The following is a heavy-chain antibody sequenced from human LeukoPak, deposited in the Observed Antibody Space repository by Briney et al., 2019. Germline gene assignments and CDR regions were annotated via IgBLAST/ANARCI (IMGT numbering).Heavy chain of an antibody. V-gene: IGHV4-59*08. D-gene: IGHD6-19*01. CDR3: ARQGAVAGILDY. Sequence: SETLSLTCTVSGGSISSYYWSWIRQPPGKGLEWIGYIYYTGRTNYNPSLNSRVTILVDTSKNQFSLNLSSVTAADTAVYYCARQGAVAGILDYWGQGTLVTVSS. CDR2: IYYTGRT. J-gene: IGHJ4*02. CDR1: GGSISSYY.